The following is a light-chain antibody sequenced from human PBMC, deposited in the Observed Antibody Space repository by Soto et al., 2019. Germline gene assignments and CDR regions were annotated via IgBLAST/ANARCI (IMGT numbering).Light chain of an antibody. CDR3: GTWDDSLNGQV. J-gene: IGLJ1*01. V-gene: IGLV1-44*01. CDR1: TSNIEDNI. Sequence: QLVLTQPPSTSGTPGQRVTIACSGSTSNIEDNIVSWYQQLPGAAPKVLIYNDNQRPSGVPDRFSGSKSGTSASLAISGLQSEDEADYYCGTWDDSLNGQVFGPGTKLTVL. CDR2: NDN.